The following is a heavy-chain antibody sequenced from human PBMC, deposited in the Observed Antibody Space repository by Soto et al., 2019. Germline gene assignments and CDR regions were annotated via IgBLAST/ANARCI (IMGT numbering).Heavy chain of an antibody. V-gene: IGHV2-5*02. CDR1: GFSLSTSGVG. CDR2: IYWDDDK. D-gene: IGHD3-22*01. Sequence: SGPTLVNPTQTLTLTCTFSGFSLSTSGVGVGWIRQPPGKVLEWLALIYWDDDKRYSPSLKSRLTITKDTSKSQVVLTMTNMDPVDTATYYCAHSLIGYYYDSSGSNWFDPWGQGTLVTVSS. J-gene: IGHJ5*02. CDR3: AHSLIGYYYDSSGSNWFDP.